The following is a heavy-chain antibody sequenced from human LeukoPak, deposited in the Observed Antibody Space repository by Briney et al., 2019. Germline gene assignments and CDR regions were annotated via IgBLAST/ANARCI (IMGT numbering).Heavy chain of an antibody. CDR2: ISAYNGNT. V-gene: IGHV1-18*01. CDR3: ARDSGGYSYGTFDY. CDR1: GDTFTSYG. Sequence: GASVKVSCKAFGDTFTSYGINWGGQAPGPGVEWMGWISAYNGNTNYAQKLQGRVTMTTDTSTSTAYMELRSLRSDDTAVYYCARDSGGYSYGTFDYWGQGTLVTVSS. D-gene: IGHD5-18*01. J-gene: IGHJ4*02.